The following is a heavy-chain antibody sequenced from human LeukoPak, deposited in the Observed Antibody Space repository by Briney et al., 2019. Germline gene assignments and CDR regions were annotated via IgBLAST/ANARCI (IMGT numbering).Heavy chain of an antibody. V-gene: IGHV5-51*01. CDR2: VYPGDSDT. CDR1: GYSFTSYW. Sequence: GESLKISCKGSGYSFTSYWIGWVRQMPGKGLEWMGIVYPGDSDTRYSPSFQGQVTISADKSISTAYLQWSSLKASDTAMYYCARLTDSSGYYSGPVYWGQGTLVTVSS. CDR3: ARLTDSSGYYSGPVY. D-gene: IGHD3-22*01. J-gene: IGHJ4*02.